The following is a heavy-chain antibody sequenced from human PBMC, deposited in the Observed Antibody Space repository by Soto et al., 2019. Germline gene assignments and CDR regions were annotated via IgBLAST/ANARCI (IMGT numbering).Heavy chain of an antibody. CDR2: ISAYSGNT. Sequence: ASVKVSCKASGYTFTNYGISWVRQAPGQGLEWMGWISAYSGNTNYAQELQGRVTITADKSTSTAYMELSSLRSEDTAVYYCASQAPTDPGAFDIWGQGTMVTVSS. D-gene: IGHD4-17*01. CDR3: ASQAPTDPGAFDI. J-gene: IGHJ3*02. CDR1: GYTFTNYG. V-gene: IGHV1-18*01.